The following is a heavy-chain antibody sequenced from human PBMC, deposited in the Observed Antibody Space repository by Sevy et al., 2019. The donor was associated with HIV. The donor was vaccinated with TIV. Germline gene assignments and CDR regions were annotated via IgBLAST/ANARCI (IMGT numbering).Heavy chain of an antibody. J-gene: IGHJ4*02. CDR2: XXXGXXXX. V-gene: IGHV3-23*01. Sequence: GGSLRLSCAXXXXXXXXXXMSXXXXXPGKXXEWXAAXXXGXXXXNYADSVKGRFTISRDNSKDTLYLQXNXLRAEDTXXXXCARXGXXKXXXXWGQGSLVTVSX. CDR1: XXXXXXXX. CDR3: ARXGXXKXXXX.